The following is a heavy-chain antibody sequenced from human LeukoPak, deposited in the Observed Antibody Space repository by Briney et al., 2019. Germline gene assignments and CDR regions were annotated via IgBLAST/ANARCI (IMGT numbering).Heavy chain of an antibody. CDR3: ARDLAAAPYNWFDP. CDR2: ISSSSSTI. CDR1: GFTFSSYS. V-gene: IGHV3-48*04. D-gene: IGHD2-15*01. J-gene: IGHJ5*02. Sequence: GGSLRLSCAASGFTFSSYSMNWVRQAPGKGLEWVSYISSSSSTIYYADSVKGRFTISRDNAKNSLYLQMNSLRAEDTAVYYCARDLAAAPYNWFDPWGQGTLVTVSS.